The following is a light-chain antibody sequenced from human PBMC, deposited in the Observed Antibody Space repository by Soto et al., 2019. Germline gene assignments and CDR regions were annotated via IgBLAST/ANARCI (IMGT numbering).Light chain of an antibody. CDR2: SDN. CDR3: ATWVDSLNGWV. Sequence: QLVLTQPPSASGTPGQRVTISCSGSSSNIGSNTVNWYQQLPGTAPKLLIYSDNQRPSGVPDRFSGSKSGTSASLAISWLQSEDEADYYCATWVDSLNGWVFGGGTQLTVL. J-gene: IGLJ3*02. CDR1: SSNIGSNT. V-gene: IGLV1-44*01.